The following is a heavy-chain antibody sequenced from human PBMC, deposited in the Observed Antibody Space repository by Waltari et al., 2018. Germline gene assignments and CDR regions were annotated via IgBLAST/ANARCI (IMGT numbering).Heavy chain of an antibody. CDR1: GFTFSSYW. J-gene: IGHJ3*02. D-gene: IGHD2-21*01. V-gene: IGHV3-7*01. CDR3: ASELWQDAFDI. CDR2: IKQDGSEK. Sequence: EVQLVESGGGLVQPGGSLRLSCAAPGFTFSSYWMSWVRQAPGKGLEWVANIKQDGSEKYYVDSVKGRFTISRDNAKNSLYLQMNSLRAEDTAVYYCASELWQDAFDIWGQGTMVTVSS.